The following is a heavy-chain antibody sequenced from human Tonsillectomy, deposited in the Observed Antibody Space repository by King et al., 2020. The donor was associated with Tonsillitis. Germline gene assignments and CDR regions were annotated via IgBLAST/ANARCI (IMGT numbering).Heavy chain of an antibody. CDR1: VGSISSTSYY. J-gene: IGHJ4*02. CDR3: ASHYCGGDCYPIAAFFDF. CDR2: IYSSGST. V-gene: IGHV4-39*01. D-gene: IGHD2-21*02. Sequence: QLQESGPGLVKPSETLSLTCTVSVGSISSTSYYWGWIRQPPGKGLEWSGSIYSSGSTYYNPSLKSRVTISVDTSKNQFSLKLRSVTAADTAVYFCASHYCGGDCYPIAAFFDFWGQGTLVTVSS.